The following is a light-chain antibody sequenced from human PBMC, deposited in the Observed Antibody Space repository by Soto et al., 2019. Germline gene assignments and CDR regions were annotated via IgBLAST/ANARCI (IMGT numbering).Light chain of an antibody. J-gene: IGKJ2*01. CDR1: QSISRN. V-gene: IGKV1-39*01. CDR3: QQSHSTPYT. Sequence: DIQLTQSPSSLSPSVGDRITLSCRASQSISRNLNWYQQMPGKAPSLLIYAARDLQSGVPGRFGGSGSVTEFNLTISSLQPEDLATYYCQQSHSTPYTFGQGTKLEI. CDR2: AAR.